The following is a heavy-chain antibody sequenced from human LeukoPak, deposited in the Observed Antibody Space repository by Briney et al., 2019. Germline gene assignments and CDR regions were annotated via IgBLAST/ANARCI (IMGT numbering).Heavy chain of an antibody. J-gene: IGHJ3*02. V-gene: IGHV1-69*01. CDR3: ARVGSYTPCAFDI. Sequence: SVKVSCKASGGTFSSYAISWVRQAPGQELEWMGGIIPIFGTANYAQKFQGRVTITADESTSTAHMELSSLRSEDTAVYYCARVGSYTPCAFDIWGQGTMVTVSS. CDR2: IIPIFGTA. CDR1: GGTFSSYA. D-gene: IGHD6-6*01.